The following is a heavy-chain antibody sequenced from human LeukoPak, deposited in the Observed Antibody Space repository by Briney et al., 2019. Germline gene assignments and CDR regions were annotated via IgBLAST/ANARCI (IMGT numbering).Heavy chain of an antibody. CDR3: ARYTGGGYGRFYFDY. CDR1: GLTFSTSG. Sequence: GSLRLSCTASGLTFSTSGFNWVRQAPGKGLEWIGRMSTSGSTNYNPSLKSRVTISVDTSKNQFSLKLSSVTATDAAVYYCARYTGGGYGRFYFDYWGQGTLVTVSS. CDR2: MSTSGST. V-gene: IGHV4-4*08. J-gene: IGHJ4*02. D-gene: IGHD5-18*01.